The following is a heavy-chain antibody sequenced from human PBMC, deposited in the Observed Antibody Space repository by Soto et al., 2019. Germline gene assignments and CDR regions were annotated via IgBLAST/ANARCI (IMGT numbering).Heavy chain of an antibody. CDR1: GFTVVGNY. J-gene: IGHJ6*04. CDR3: VRDDVLGDGGRCYGAPLEV. D-gene: IGHD2-15*01. V-gene: IGHV3-66*01. CDR2: IYSGGCT. Sequence: LRLSWSAAGFTVVGNYSSWLRQTPGKELEWVSVIYSGGCTYYADPVKGRFTISRDSSENTRDLQMDSLRAEDTAVYYCVRDDVLGDGGRCYGAPLEVWGKGTTVTVSS.